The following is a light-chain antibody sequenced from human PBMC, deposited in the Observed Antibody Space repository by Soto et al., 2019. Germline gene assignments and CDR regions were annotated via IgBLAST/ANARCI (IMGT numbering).Light chain of an antibody. CDR1: QSISSF. V-gene: IGKV1-39*01. J-gene: IGKJ4*01. Sequence: DIQMTQSPSSLSASVGDIVTITCRASQSISSFLNWYQQRPGEAPKLLIYAASSLQGGVPSRFSGSGSGTDFTLSISSLQPEDFATYYCQQSYTTPPTFGGGTKVDIK. CDR2: AAS. CDR3: QQSYTTPPT.